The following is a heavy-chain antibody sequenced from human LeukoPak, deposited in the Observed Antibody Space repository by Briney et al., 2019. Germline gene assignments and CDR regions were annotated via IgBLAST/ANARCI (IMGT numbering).Heavy chain of an antibody. CDR2: IIPIFGTA. CDR1: GGTFSSYA. D-gene: IGHD2-15*01. J-gene: IGHJ3*02. CDR3: ARGEVVVAATLRGAFDI. Sequence: ASVKVSCKASGGTFSSYAISWVRQAPGQGLEWMGAIIPIFGTANYAQKFQGRVTITTDESTSTAYMELSSLRSEDTAVYYCARGEVVVAATLRGAFDIWVQGTMVTVSS. V-gene: IGHV1-69*05.